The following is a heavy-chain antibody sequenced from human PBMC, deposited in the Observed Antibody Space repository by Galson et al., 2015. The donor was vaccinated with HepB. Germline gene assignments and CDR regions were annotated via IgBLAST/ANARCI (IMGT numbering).Heavy chain of an antibody. D-gene: IGHD5-12*01. CDR3: AKRRVATISEYYFDY. V-gene: IGHV3-23*01. Sequence: SLRLSCAASGFTFGSYGMHWVRQAPGKGLEWVSAISGSGGSTYYADSVKGRFTISRDNSKNTLYLQMNSLRAEDTAVYYCAKRRVATISEYYFDYWGQGTLVTVSS. CDR2: ISGSGGST. J-gene: IGHJ4*02. CDR1: GFTFGSYG.